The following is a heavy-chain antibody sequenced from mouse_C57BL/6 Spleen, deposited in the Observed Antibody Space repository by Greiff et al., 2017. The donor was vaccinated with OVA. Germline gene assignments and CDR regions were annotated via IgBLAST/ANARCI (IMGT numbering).Heavy chain of an antibody. V-gene: IGHV14-1*01. J-gene: IGHJ3*01. CDR2: IDPEDGDT. CDR3: TTPDSNYVRFAY. D-gene: IGHD2-5*01. CDR1: GFNIKDYY. Sequence: VPLQQSGAELVRPGASVKLSCTSSGFNIKDYYMHWVKQSPEQGLGWIGRIDPEDGDTEYAPKFQGKATMTADTSSNTTYLHLSSVTSEDTAVYYCTTPDSNYVRFAYWGQGTLVTVSA.